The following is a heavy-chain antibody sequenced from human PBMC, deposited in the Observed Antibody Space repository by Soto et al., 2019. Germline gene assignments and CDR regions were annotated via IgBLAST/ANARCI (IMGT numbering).Heavy chain of an antibody. CDR2: ILYTGSA. J-gene: IGHJ5*02. D-gene: IGHD6-13*01. CDR1: GVTISNYY. Sequence: KSSETLSLTCTVSGVTISNYYWSWIRQPPGNGLEWIGHILYTGSAKYNPSLKSRVTMSLDTSKNQFSLKLTSVPSPDTAVDYCARYSSNTDWFDPWGQGTRVTGSS. CDR3: ARYSSNTDWFDP. V-gene: IGHV4-59*01.